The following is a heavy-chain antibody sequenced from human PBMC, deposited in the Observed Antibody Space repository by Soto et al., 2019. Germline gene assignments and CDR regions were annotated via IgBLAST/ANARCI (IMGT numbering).Heavy chain of an antibody. Sequence: SETLSLTCTVSGGSISSSSYHWGWIRQPPGKGLEWIGSIYYSGSTYYNPSLKSRVTISVDTSKNQFSLKLSSVTAADTAVYYCARLAVAGRVTGWFDPWGQGTLVTVSS. CDR1: GGSISSSSYH. CDR3: ARLAVAGRVTGWFDP. V-gene: IGHV4-39*01. J-gene: IGHJ5*02. D-gene: IGHD6-19*01. CDR2: IYYSGST.